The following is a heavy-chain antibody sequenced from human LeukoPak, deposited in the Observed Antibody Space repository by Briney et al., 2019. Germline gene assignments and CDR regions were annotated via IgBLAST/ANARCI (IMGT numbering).Heavy chain of an antibody. Sequence: ASVKVSCRASGYTFTSYGISWVRQAPGQGLEWMGWISAYNGNTNYAQKLQGRVTMTTDTSTSTAYMELRSLRSDDTAVYYCARLAKGRAYYDFWSGYYGHYYYYMDVWGKGTTVTVSS. J-gene: IGHJ6*03. CDR1: GYTFTSYG. CDR3: ARLAKGRAYYDFWSGYYGHYYYYMDV. D-gene: IGHD3-3*01. CDR2: ISAYNGNT. V-gene: IGHV1-18*01.